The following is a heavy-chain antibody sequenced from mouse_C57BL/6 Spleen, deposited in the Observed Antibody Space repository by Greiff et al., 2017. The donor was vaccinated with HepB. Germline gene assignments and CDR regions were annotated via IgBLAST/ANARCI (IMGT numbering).Heavy chain of an antibody. V-gene: IGHV1-78*01. CDR2: IYPRDGST. D-gene: IGHD1-1*01. Sequence: VQLQQSDAELVKPGASVKISCKVSGYTFTDHTIHWMKQRPEQGLEWIGYIYPRDGSTKYNEKFKGKATLTADKSSSTASMQLNSLTSEDSAVYFCANTFDYGSSYLYWYFDVWGTGTTVTVSS. CDR1: GYTFTDHT. J-gene: IGHJ1*03. CDR3: ANTFDYGSSYLYWYFDV.